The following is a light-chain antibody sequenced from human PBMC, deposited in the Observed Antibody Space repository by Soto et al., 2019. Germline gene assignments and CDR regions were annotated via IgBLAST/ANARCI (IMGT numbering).Light chain of an antibody. CDR2: GAS. CDR3: QQYGSSAWT. Sequence: EIVLTQSPCTLSLSPGERATLSCRASQSVSSSYLAWYQQKPGQAPRLLIYGASSRASGVPDRFSGSGSGTDFTLTFSRLEPEDFAVYYCQQYGSSAWTFGQGTKVDNK. J-gene: IGKJ1*01. CDR1: QSVSSSY. V-gene: IGKV3-20*01.